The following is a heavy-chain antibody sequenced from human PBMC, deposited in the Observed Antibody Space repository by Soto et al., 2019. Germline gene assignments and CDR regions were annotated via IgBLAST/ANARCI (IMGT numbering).Heavy chain of an antibody. Sequence: PGGSLRLSCSTSGFTFGDYGMTWFRQAPGKGLEWVGLIRSKSYGKTTEYAASATDRFTISRDDSKRIAYLQMNSLKADDTAVYYCARGWGLSNGFVDWYFDLWGRGTLVTVSS. J-gene: IGHJ2*01. CDR3: ARGWGLSNGFVDWYFDL. V-gene: IGHV3-49*03. D-gene: IGHD5-18*01. CDR1: GFTFGDYG. CDR2: IRSKSYGKTT.